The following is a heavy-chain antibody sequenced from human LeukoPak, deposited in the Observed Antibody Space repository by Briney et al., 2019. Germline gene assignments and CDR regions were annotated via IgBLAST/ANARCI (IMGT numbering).Heavy chain of an antibody. CDR3: ARGAADYYDSSGYVY. V-gene: IGHV1-24*01. Sequence: ASVKVSCKVSGYTLTELSMHWVRQAPGKGLEWMGGFDPEDGETIYAQKFQGRATMTTDTSTSTAYMELRSLRSDDTAVYYCARGAADYYDSSGYVYWGQGTLVTVSS. CDR1: GYTLTELS. D-gene: IGHD3-22*01. J-gene: IGHJ4*02. CDR2: FDPEDGET.